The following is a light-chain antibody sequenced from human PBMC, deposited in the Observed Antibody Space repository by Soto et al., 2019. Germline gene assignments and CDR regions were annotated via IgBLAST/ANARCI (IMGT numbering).Light chain of an antibody. CDR1: LSISNN. CDR2: SAS. Sequence: VMTQSPATLSVSPGERATLSCRASLSISNNLAWYQQKPGQAPMLLIYSASTRATAIPARFSGSASRTEFTVTISSLQSEDFAVYYCQQYNEWPLTFGGGTKVET. J-gene: IGKJ4*01. CDR3: QQYNEWPLT. V-gene: IGKV3-15*01.